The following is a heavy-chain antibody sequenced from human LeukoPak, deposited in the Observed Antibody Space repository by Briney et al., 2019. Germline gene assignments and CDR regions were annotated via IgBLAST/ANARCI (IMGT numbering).Heavy chain of an antibody. J-gene: IGHJ4*02. Sequence: GGSQRLSCAASGFTFSSYEMNWVRQAPGKGQEWVSYISSSGSTIYYADSVKGRFTISRDNAKNSLYLQMNSLRTEDTAVYYCARDGRAGSSNYFDYWGQGTLVTVSS. CDR1: GFTFSSYE. CDR3: ARDGRAGSSNYFDY. D-gene: IGHD6-6*01. CDR2: ISSSGSTI. V-gene: IGHV3-48*03.